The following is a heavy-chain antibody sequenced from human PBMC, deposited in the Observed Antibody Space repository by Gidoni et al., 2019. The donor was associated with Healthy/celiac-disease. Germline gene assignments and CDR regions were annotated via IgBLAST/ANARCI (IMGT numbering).Heavy chain of an antibody. J-gene: IGHJ5*02. D-gene: IGHD4-17*01. CDR3: AYGDYSGCDP. CDR1: GYTFTGYY. V-gene: IGHV1-2*02. Sequence: QVQLVQSGAEVKKPGASVKVSCTASGYTFTGYYMHWVRQAPGQGLEWMGWINTNSGGTNEEQKGQGRVNMTRDTSISTAYMELSRQRSDETAVYDCAYGDYSGCDPGGQGNLVTVSS. CDR2: INTNSGGT.